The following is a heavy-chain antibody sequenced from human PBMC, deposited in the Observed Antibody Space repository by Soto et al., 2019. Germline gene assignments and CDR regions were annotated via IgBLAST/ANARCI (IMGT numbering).Heavy chain of an antibody. V-gene: IGHV3-23*01. J-gene: IGHJ1*01. CDR1: GFTFSSYA. D-gene: IGHD3-10*01. Sequence: GGSLRLSCAASGFTFSSYAMSWVRQAPGKGLEWVSAISGSGGSTYYADSVKGRFTISRDNCKNTLYLQMNSLRAEDTAVYYCAKVGYGSGSYEYFQHWGQGTLVTVSS. CDR2: ISGSGGST. CDR3: AKVGYGSGSYEYFQH.